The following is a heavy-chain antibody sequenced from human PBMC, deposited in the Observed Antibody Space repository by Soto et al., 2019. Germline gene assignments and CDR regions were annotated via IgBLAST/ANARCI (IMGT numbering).Heavy chain of an antibody. CDR1: GLTLRTQA. D-gene: IGHD1-20*01. CDR3: AKVSNWNGEDWYCDL. J-gene: IGHJ2*01. V-gene: IGHV3-23*01. CDR2: ISGNGDTT. Sequence: EVQLLESGGGLVQPGGSLRLSCAASGLTLRTQAMTWVRQAPGKGLEWVSGISGNGDTTYYADSVKGLFTISRDNSMHTLYLQMKSLRAEDTAVYYCAKVSNWNGEDWYCDLWGRGTLVTVAS.